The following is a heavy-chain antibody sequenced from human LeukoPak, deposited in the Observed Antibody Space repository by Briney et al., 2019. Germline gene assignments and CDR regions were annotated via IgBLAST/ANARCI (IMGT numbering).Heavy chain of an antibody. Sequence: SVKVACNAFRRTFTSYAISWVRQAPGHVIEWIGSVLPIFGKTNHAQKLQGRVTMTTDTSTSTAYMELRSLRSDDTAVYYCARESVLLWFGESDGLDYWGQGTLVTVSS. V-gene: IGHV1-18*01. D-gene: IGHD3-10*01. J-gene: IGHJ4*02. CDR2: VLPIFGKT. CDR1: RRTFTSYA. CDR3: ARESVLLWFGESDGLDY.